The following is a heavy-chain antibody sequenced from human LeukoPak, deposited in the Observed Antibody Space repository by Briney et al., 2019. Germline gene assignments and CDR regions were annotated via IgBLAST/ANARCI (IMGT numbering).Heavy chain of an antibody. J-gene: IGHJ3*01. CDR1: GGSLRSGSDY. V-gene: IGHV4-61*02. CDR3: ARGPKSHIWLRHKGYASDV. Sequence: NSSETLSLTCTLSGGSLRSGSDYWRPVRRPAGKVLEWNGRIYTSGSTNYNPSLKSRVTRLVDTTNNQFSLKLSSVTTADTAVYYCARGPKSHIWLRHKGYASDVWGQGTMVTVSS. CDR2: IYTSGST. D-gene: IGHD5-12*01.